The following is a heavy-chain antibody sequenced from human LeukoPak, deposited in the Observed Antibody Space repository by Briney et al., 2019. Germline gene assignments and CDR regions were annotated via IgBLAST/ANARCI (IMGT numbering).Heavy chain of an antibody. D-gene: IGHD6-25*01. CDR1: GFTFSSYA. J-gene: IGHJ4*02. CDR2: ISDSGGNT. Sequence: PGGSLRLSCAASGFTFSSYAMSWVRQAPGKGLEWVSAISDSGGNTYYADSVKGRFTISRHNSKNTLYLQMNSLRAEDTAIYYCAKGSSGRPIEYFDYWGQGTLVTVSS. CDR3: AKGSSGRPIEYFDY. V-gene: IGHV3-23*01.